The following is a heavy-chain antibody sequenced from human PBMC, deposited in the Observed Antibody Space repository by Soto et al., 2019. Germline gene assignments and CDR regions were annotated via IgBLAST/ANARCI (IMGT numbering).Heavy chain of an antibody. J-gene: IGHJ4*02. V-gene: IGHV3-30*18. Sequence: QVQLVESGGGVVQPGRSLRLSCAASGFTFSSYGMHWVRQAPGKGLEWVAVISYDGSNKYYADSVKGRFTISRDNSKNTLYLQMNSLRAEDTAVYYCAKDRSPAGYCSGGSCYSGFDYWGQGTLVTVSS. CDR1: GFTFSSYG. CDR2: ISYDGSNK. D-gene: IGHD2-15*01. CDR3: AKDRSPAGYCSGGSCYSGFDY.